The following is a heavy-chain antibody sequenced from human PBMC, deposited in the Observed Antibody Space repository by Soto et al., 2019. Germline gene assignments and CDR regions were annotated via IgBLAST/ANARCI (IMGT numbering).Heavy chain of an antibody. D-gene: IGHD6-19*01. J-gene: IGHJ5*02. Sequence: QVQLQESGPGLVKPSETLSLTCTASGASMSTYYWNWIPQTPGKGLEWIGYIYSSGSANYNPSLKSGVAISIDTSKAQISLNLTSVTAAASAVYYCASVFGGCPPASWGPGTLVTVSS. CDR2: IYSSGSA. CDR3: ASVFGGCPPAS. CDR1: GASMSTYY. V-gene: IGHV4-59*01.